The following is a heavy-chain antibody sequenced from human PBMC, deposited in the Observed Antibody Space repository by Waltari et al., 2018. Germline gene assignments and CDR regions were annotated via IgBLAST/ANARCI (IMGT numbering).Heavy chain of an antibody. Sequence: EVQLVESGGGLVQPGGSLRLSFVASGFSSVLSCRYWVCQGPGKGLVWVSRMKNDGRITDYADSVKGRFTISRDNAKNTLYLQMSSLRAEDTGVYYCVRGGSNGVVRPLDYWGQGTLVTVS. CDR3: VRGGSNGVVRPLDY. CDR1: GFSSVLSC. V-gene: IGHV3-74*01. CDR2: MKNDGRIT. D-gene: IGHD3-3*01. J-gene: IGHJ4*02.